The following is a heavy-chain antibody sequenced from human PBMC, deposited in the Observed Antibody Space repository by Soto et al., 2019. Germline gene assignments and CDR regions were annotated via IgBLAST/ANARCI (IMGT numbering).Heavy chain of an antibody. Sequence: GGSLRLSCAASGFTFDDYAMHWVRQAPGKGLEWVSGISWNSGSIGYADSVKGRFTISRDNAKNSLYLQMNSLRAEDTALYYCAKGRWAGYCSSTSCPNYFDYWGQGTLVTVSS. CDR3: AKGRWAGYCSSTSCPNYFDY. CDR1: GFTFDDYA. D-gene: IGHD2-2*01. J-gene: IGHJ4*02. V-gene: IGHV3-9*01. CDR2: ISWNSGSI.